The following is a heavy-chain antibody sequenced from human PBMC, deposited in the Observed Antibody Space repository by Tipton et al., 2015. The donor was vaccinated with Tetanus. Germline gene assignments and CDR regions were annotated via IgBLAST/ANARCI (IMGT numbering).Heavy chain of an antibody. Sequence: SLRLSCAASGFTVSSNYMSWVRQAPGKGLEWVSVIYSGGSTYYADSVKGRFTISRDNSKNTLYLQMNSLSAEDTAVYYCARDLPSGTGTAMVPWYFDLWGRGTLVTVSS. V-gene: IGHV3-53*01. CDR2: IYSGGST. CDR1: GFTVSSNY. CDR3: ARDLPSGTGTAMVPWYFDL. D-gene: IGHD5-18*01. J-gene: IGHJ2*01.